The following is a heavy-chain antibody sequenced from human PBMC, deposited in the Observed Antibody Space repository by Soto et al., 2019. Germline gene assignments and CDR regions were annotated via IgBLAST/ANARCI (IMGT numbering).Heavy chain of an antibody. D-gene: IGHD1-26*01. J-gene: IGHJ4*02. V-gene: IGHV3-30*03. CDR2: ISYDGSNK. CDR3: VGSQYYFDY. Sequence: QVQLVESGGGVVQPGRSLRLSCAASGFPFSSYGMHWVRQAPGKGLEWVAVISYDGSNKYYADSVKGRCTISRDNSASTLYLQMNSMSPEDTALYYCVGSQYYFDYRGQGTLVTVS. CDR1: GFPFSSYG.